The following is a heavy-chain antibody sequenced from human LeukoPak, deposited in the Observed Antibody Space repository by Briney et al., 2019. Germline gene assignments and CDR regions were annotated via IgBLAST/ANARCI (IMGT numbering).Heavy chain of an antibody. CDR2: INPNSDYT. Sequence: ASVKVSCKDSGYTFTDYYIHWVRQAPGQGLEWMGWINPNSDYTFYAQKFQGRVTLTRDTSISTVYMELTTLTSDDTALYYCAVAPGDYWGQGTLVSVSA. CDR1: GYTFTDYY. CDR3: AVAPGDY. D-gene: IGHD2-21*01. V-gene: IGHV1-2*02. J-gene: IGHJ4*02.